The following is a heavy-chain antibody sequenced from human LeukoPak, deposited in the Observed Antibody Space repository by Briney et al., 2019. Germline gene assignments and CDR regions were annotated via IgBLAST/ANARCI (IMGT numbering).Heavy chain of an antibody. D-gene: IGHD3-10*01. CDR2: IILIFGTA. CDR1: GGTFSSYA. J-gene: IGHJ6*04. V-gene: IGHV1-69*06. CDR3: ARGTITMVRGVMDYYGMDV. Sequence: ASVKVSCKASGGTFSSYAISWVRQAPGQGLEWMGGIILIFGTANYAQKFQGRVTITADKSTSTAYMELSSLRSEDTAVYYCARGTITMVRGVMDYYGMDVWGKGTTVTVSS.